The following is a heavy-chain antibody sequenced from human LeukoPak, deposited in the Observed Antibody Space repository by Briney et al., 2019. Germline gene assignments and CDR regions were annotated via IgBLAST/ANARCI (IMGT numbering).Heavy chain of an antibody. V-gene: IGHV4-4*07. Sequence: PSETLSLACTVSGGSVSSYYWSWIRQPAGKGLEWIGRIYTSGSTNYNPSLKSRVTMSVDTSKNQFPLKLSSVTAADTAVYYCARVRRSMIADYWGQGTLVTVSS. J-gene: IGHJ4*02. CDR2: IYTSGST. CDR1: GGSVSSYY. D-gene: IGHD3-22*01. CDR3: ARVRRSMIADY.